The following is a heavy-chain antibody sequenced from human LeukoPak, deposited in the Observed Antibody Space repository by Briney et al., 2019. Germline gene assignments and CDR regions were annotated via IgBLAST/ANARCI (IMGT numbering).Heavy chain of an antibody. CDR3: AKGGPTGSNYFDF. CDR2: ISGSGYYS. V-gene: IGHV3-23*01. Sequence: PTGGSLRLSCAASEFTFDNYAMSWVRQAPGKGLEWVSVISGSGYYSYYADSVKGRFTVSRDNSKTTLYLQMNSLRADDTAVYYCAKGGPTGSNYFDFWGQGTLVTVSS. CDR1: EFTFDNYA. D-gene: IGHD1-26*01. J-gene: IGHJ4*02.